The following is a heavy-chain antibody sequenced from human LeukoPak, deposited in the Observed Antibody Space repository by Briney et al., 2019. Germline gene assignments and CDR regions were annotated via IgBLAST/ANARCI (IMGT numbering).Heavy chain of an antibody. CDR3: ASGFMAGAYFDWLY. CDR2: INAGNGNT. J-gene: IGHJ4*02. D-gene: IGHD3-9*01. Sequence: ASVKVSCKASGYTFASYAMHWVRQAPGQRLEWMGWINAGNGNTKYSQKFQGRVTITRDTSASTAYMELSSLRSEDTAVYYCASGFMAGAYFDWLYWGQGTLVTVSS. V-gene: IGHV1-3*01. CDR1: GYTFASYA.